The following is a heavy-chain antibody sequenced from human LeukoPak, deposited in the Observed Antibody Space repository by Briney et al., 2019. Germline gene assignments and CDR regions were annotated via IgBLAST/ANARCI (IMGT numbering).Heavy chain of an antibody. V-gene: IGHV3-30*03. CDR2: ISHDGSNK. J-gene: IGHJ3*02. D-gene: IGHD3-10*01. CDR1: GFIFSTYG. CDR3: ATGVSDSFDI. Sequence: GGSLRLSCAASGFIFSTYGMHWVRQAPGKGLEWVAVISHDGSNKYYADSVEGRFTISRDNSKSTLYQEMNSLRVEDTAVYYCATGVSDSFDIWGQGTMVTVSS.